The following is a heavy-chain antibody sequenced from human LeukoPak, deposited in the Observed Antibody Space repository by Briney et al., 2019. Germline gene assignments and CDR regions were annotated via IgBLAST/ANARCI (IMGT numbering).Heavy chain of an antibody. J-gene: IGHJ4*02. D-gene: IGHD5-24*01. CDR3: ARDFLGDGYNSDY. CDR2: IYHSGST. Sequence: PSETLSLTCTVSGYSISSGYYWGWIRQPPGKGLEWIGSIYHSGSTYYNPSLKSRVTISVDTSKNQFSLKLSSVTAADTAVYYCARDFLGDGYNSDYWGQGTLVTVSS. V-gene: IGHV4-38-2*02. CDR1: GYSISSGYY.